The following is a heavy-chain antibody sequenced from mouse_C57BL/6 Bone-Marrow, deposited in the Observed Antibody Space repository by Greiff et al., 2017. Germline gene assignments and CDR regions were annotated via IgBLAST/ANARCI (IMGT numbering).Heavy chain of an antibody. CDR3: ARRGLWFAY. CDR2: IGPGSGST. CDR1: GYTFTDYY. V-gene: IGHV1-77*01. Sequence: VKLVESGAELVKPGASVKISCKASGYTFTDYYINWVKQRPGQGLEWSGKIGPGSGSTYYNEKFKGKATLTADKSSSTAYMQLSSLTSEDSAVYFCARRGLWFAYWGQGTLVTVSA. J-gene: IGHJ3*01.